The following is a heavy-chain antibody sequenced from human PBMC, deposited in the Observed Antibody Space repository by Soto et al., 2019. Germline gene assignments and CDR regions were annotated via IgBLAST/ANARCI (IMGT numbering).Heavy chain of an antibody. CDR3: ARDRGYYGSGSYYPPED. J-gene: IGHJ4*02. CDR2: IYYSGST. CDR1: GGSISSYY. Sequence: QVQLQESGPGLVKPSETLSLTCTVSGGSISSYYWSWIRQPPGKGLEWIGYIYYSGSTKYNPSLESRVTISVVTSKNQSSLRLSSVAAADAAVYYCARDRGYYGSGSYYPPEDWGQGTLVTVSS. D-gene: IGHD3-10*01. V-gene: IGHV4-59*01.